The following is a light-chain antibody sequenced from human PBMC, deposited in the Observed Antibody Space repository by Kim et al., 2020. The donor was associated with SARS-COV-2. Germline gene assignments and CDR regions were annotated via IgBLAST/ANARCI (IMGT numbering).Light chain of an antibody. CDR1: RNNVGDQG. CDR2: RNN. CDR3: TTWDSSLSAQM. Sequence: RQTDTLTCTGSRNNVGDQGAAWLQHHQGHPPNLLFYRNNNRASGISDRFSTSRAGNTASLTIIGLQPEDEADYYCTTWDSSLSAQMFGGGTQLTVL. J-gene: IGLJ3*02. V-gene: IGLV10-54*04.